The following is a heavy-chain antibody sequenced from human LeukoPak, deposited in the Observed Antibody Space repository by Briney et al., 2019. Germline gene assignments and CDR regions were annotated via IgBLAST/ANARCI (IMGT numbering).Heavy chain of an antibody. D-gene: IGHD5-24*01. CDR3: ARAGRRDGYNTGDY. CDR2: IKQDGSEK. Sequence: GGSLRLSCAASGFTFSSYWMSWVRQAPGKGLEWVANIKQDGSEKYYVDSVRGRFTISRDNAKNSLYLQMNSLRAEDTAVYYCARAGRRDGYNTGDYWGQGTLVTVSS. J-gene: IGHJ4*02. CDR1: GFTFSSYW. V-gene: IGHV3-7*01.